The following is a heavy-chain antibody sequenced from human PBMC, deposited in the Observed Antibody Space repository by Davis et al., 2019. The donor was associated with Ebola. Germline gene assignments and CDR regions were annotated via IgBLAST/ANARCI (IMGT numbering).Heavy chain of an antibody. CDR2: ISSSSSYI. CDR1: GFTFSSYS. CDR3: ARELAVAYFDY. V-gene: IGHV3-21*01. Sequence: GESPKISCAASGFTFSSYSMNWVRQAPGKGLEWVSSISSSSSYIYYADSVKGRFTISRDNAKNSLYLQMNSLRAEDTAVYYCARELAVAYFDYWGQGTLVTVSS. D-gene: IGHD6-19*01. J-gene: IGHJ4*02.